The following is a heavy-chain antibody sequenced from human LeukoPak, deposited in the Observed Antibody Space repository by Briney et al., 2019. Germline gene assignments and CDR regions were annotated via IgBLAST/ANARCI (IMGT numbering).Heavy chain of an antibody. CDR2: ISGSGGST. CDR3: ARDDSSGYRTFDY. V-gene: IGHV3-23*01. J-gene: IGHJ4*02. CDR1: GFTFSSYA. D-gene: IGHD3-22*01. Sequence: GASLRLSCAASGFTFSSYAMSWVRQAPGKGLEWVSAISGSGGSTYYADSVKGRFAISRDNAKNSLYLQMNSLRAEDTAVYYCARDDSSGYRTFDYWGQGTLVTVSS.